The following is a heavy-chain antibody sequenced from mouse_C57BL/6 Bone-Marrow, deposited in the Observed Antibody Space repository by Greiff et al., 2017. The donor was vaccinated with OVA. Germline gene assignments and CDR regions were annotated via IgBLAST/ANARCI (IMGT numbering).Heavy chain of an antibody. V-gene: IGHV1-81*01. D-gene: IGHD4-1*01. CDR1: GYTFTSYG. J-gene: IGHJ3*01. Sequence: VQLQQSGAELARPGASVKLSCKASGYTFTSYGISWVKQRTGQGLEWIGEIYPRSGNTYYNEKFKGKATLTADKSSRTAYMELRSLTSEDSAVYFCASLSNWEGEPLFAYWGQGTLVTVSA. CDR3: ASLSNWEGEPLFAY. CDR2: IYPRSGNT.